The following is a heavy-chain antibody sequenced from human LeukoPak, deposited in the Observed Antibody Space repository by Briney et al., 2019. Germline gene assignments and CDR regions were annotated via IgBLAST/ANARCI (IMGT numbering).Heavy chain of an antibody. J-gene: IGHJ4*02. CDR3: AKSFFTSSWFWDY. Sequence: GDLRLSCAASGFTFATYAMSWVRQAPGKGLEWVSALNGGGDSTYYADSVKGRFTISRDNSKNTLYLQMNSLRAEDTAVYYCAKSFFTSSWFWDYWGQGTLVTVSS. V-gene: IGHV3-23*01. CDR1: GFTFATYA. D-gene: IGHD6-13*01. CDR2: LNGGGDST.